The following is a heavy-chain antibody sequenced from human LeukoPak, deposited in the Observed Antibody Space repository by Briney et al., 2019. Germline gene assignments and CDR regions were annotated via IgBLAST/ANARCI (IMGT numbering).Heavy chain of an antibody. CDR2: IYHSGST. D-gene: IGHD4-17*01. CDR1: GYSISSGYY. Sequence: SETLSLTCTVSGYSISSGYYWGWIRQPPGKGLEWIGSIYHSGSTYYNPSLKSRVTISVDTSKNQFSLKLSSVTAADTAVYYCARDSHTVTNNWFDPWGQGTLVTVSS. CDR3: ARDSHTVTNNWFDP. J-gene: IGHJ5*02. V-gene: IGHV4-38-2*02.